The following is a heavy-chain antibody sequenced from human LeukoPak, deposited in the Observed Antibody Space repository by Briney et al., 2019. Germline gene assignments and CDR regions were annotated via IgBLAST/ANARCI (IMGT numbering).Heavy chain of an antibody. V-gene: IGHV4-59*08. D-gene: IGHD3-16*01. CDR2: IYYTGST. CDR1: GGSISNYY. Sequence: PSETLSLTCTVSGGSISNYYWSWIRQPPGKGLDWIGYIYYTGSTNYNPSLKSRVTISVDTSKNQFSLKLTSVTAADTAVYYCARHFTAFDIWGQGTMVTVSS. J-gene: IGHJ3*02. CDR3: ARHFTAFDI.